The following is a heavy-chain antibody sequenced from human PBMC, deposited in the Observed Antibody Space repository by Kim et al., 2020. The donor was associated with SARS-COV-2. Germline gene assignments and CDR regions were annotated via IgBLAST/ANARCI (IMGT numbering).Heavy chain of an antibody. D-gene: IGHD3-10*01. CDR1: GYSFTSYW. J-gene: IGHJ4*02. CDR3: ARHRFTSPWDFDY. V-gene: IGHV5-10-1*01. CDR2: IDPSDSYT. Sequence: GESLKISCKGSGYSFTSYWISWVRQMPGKGLEWMGRIDPSDSYTNYSPSFQGHVTISADKSISTAYLQWSSLKASDTAMYYCARHRFTSPWDFDYWGQGTLVTVSS.